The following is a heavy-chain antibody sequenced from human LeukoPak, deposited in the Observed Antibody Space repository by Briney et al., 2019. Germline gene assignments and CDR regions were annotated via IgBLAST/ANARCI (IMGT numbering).Heavy chain of an antibody. J-gene: IGHJ4*02. CDR2: IYPGDSDT. D-gene: IGHD6-19*01. CDR1: GYSFINYW. CDR3: AIRSSGWYYFDY. V-gene: IGHV5-51*01. Sequence: GESLKMSRKGSGYSFINYWIGWVRQMPGKGLEWMAIIYPGDSDTKYSPSFQGQVTISADKSITTAYLQWSSLKASDTAMYYCAIRSSGWYYFDYWGQGTLVTVSS.